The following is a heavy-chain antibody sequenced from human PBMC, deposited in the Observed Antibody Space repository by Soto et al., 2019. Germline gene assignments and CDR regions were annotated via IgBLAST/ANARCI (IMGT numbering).Heavy chain of an antibody. D-gene: IGHD3-3*01. CDR1: GGTLSGYY. CDR2: IYSSGST. V-gene: IGHV4-4*07. J-gene: IGHJ5*02. Sequence: SETLSLTCTVTGGTLSGYYWTWIRQSAGGGLEWIGRIYSSGSTNYNPSLKSRVTISLDTSMSHFSLGLRSVSAADTAVYYCARGQRFPDWFDLWGQATLVTVSS. CDR3: ARGQRFPDWFDL.